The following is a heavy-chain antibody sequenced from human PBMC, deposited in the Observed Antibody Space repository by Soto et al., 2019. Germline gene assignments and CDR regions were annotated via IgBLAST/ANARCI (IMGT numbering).Heavy chain of an antibody. CDR1: GFTFSSYA. CDR3: AKYPGHVWFGDAYYYYYMDV. CDR2: ISGSGGST. J-gene: IGHJ6*03. V-gene: IGHV3-23*01. D-gene: IGHD3-10*01. Sequence: GGSLRLSCAASGFTFSSYAMSWVRQAPGKGLEWVSAISGSGGSTYYADSVKGRFTISRDNSKNTLYLQMNSLRAEDTAVYYCAKYPGHVWFGDAYYYYYMDVWGKGTTVTVSS.